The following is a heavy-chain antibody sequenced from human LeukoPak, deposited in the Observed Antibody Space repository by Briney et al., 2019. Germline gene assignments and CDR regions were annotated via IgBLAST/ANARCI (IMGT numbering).Heavy chain of an antibody. CDR3: ARRGTVTTERFDY. D-gene: IGHD4-11*01. V-gene: IGHV4-39*01. Sequence: SETLSLTCTVSGGSISSSSFYWGWIRQPPGKGLEWIGSIYYSGSTYYNPSLKSRVTISVDTSKNQFSLKLSSVTAADTAVYYCARRGTVTTERFDYWGQGTLVTVSS. J-gene: IGHJ4*02. CDR1: GGSISSSSFY. CDR2: IYYSGST.